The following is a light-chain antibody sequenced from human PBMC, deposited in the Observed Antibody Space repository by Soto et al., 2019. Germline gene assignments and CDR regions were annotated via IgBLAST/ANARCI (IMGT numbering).Light chain of an antibody. J-gene: IGLJ1*01. CDR1: SGHSSYA. CDR2: INSDGSH. CDR3: QTWGTGIRV. Sequence: QSVLTQSPSASASLGDSVKFICTLSSGHSSYAIAWHQQQPEKGPRYLMKINSDGSHSKGDGIPDRFSGSSSGAERYLTISSLQSEDEADYYCQTWGTGIRVFGTGTKLTVL. V-gene: IGLV4-69*01.